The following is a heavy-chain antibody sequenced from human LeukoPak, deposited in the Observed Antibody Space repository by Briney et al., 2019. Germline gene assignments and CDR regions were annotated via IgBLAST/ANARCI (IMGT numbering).Heavy chain of an antibody. J-gene: IGHJ1*01. CDR1: GGFISSSSYY. Sequence: SETLSLTCTISGGFISSSSYYWGWIRQPPGKGLEWIGDTYYSGSTYYNPALKSRVSMSIDTSKNQFSLELRSVAAADTALYYCARRRYYDNTGYLEWGQGTLVTVTS. V-gene: IGHV4-39*01. CDR3: ARRRYYDNTGYLE. D-gene: IGHD3-22*01. CDR2: TYYSGST.